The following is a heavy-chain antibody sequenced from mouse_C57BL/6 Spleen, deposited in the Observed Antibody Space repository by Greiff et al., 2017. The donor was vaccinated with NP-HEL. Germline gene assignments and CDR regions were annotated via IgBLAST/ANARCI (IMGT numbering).Heavy chain of an antibody. CDR2: ISDGGSYT. Sequence: EVQLVESGGSLVKPGGSLKLSCAASGFTFSSYAMSWVRQTPEKRLEWVATISDGGSYTYYPDNVKGRFTISRDNAKNNLYLQMSHLKSEDTAMYYCAKRDYGYAWFAYWGQGTLVTVSA. V-gene: IGHV5-4*01. CDR3: AKRDYGYAWFAY. CDR1: GFTFSSYA. J-gene: IGHJ3*01. D-gene: IGHD2-2*01.